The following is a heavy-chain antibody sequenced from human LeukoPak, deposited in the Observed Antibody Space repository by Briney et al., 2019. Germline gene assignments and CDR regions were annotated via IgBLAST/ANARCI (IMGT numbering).Heavy chain of an antibody. CDR2: IYPGDSDT. CDR3: ARQDCSSTSCRYGMDV. J-gene: IGHJ6*02. D-gene: IGHD2-2*01. V-gene: IGHV5-51*01. Sequence: GESLQISCQGSGYSFTSYWIGWVRQMPGKGLEWMGIIYPGDSDTRYSPSFQGQVTISADKSISTAYLQWSSLKASDTAMYYCARQDCSSTSCRYGMDVWGQGTTVTVSS. CDR1: GYSFTSYW.